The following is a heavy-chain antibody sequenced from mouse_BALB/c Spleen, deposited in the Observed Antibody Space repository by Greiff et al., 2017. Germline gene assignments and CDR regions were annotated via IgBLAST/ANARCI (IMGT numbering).Heavy chain of an antibody. V-gene: IGHV1-67*01. Sequence: QVQLKQSGPELVRPGVSVKISCKGSSYTFTDYAMHWVKQSHAKSLEWIGVISTYYGNTNYNQKFKGKATMTVDKSSSTAYMELARLTSEDSAVYYCARGDYDVRYAMDYWGQGTSVTVSA. CDR1: SYTFTDYA. J-gene: IGHJ4*01. CDR3: ARGDYDVRYAMDY. D-gene: IGHD2-4*01. CDR2: ISTYYGNT.